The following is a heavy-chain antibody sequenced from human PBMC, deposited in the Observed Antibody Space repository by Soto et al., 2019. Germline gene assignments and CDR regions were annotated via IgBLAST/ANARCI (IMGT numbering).Heavy chain of an antibody. Sequence: SETLSLTCTVSGGSISNYFWSWIRQPPGKGLEWMGYVYYSGNTSYNPSLKSRVTISVDTSKNQFSLNLTSVTTADTAVYFCARFNSNTSPVHYWGQGTLVTVSS. D-gene: IGHD2-2*01. J-gene: IGHJ4*02. CDR2: VYYSGNT. CDR1: GGSISNYF. CDR3: ARFNSNTSPVHY. V-gene: IGHV4-59*01.